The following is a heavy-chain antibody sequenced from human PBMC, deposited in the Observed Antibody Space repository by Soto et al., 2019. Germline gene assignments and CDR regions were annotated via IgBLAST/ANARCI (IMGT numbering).Heavy chain of an antibody. J-gene: IGHJ4*02. V-gene: IGHV3-30*18. CDR2: ISYDGSNK. CDR1: GFTFSSYG. CDR3: AKDASVGATSLDY. Sequence: PGGSLRLSCAASGFTFSSYGMHWVRQAPGKGLEWVAVISYDGSNKYYADSVKGRFTISRDNSKNTLYLQMNSLRAEDTAVYYCAKDASVGATSLDYCGQGTLVTVSS. D-gene: IGHD1-26*01.